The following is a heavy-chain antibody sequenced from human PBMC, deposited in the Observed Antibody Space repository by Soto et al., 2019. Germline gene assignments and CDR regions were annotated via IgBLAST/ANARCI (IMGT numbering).Heavy chain of an antibody. CDR3: ARDFYGRRGASHFAI. V-gene: IGHV1-46*01. CDR1: GYTFTSYY. Sequence: QVQLVQSGAEVKKPGASVKVSCKASGYTFTSYYMHWVRQAPGQGLEWMGISNPSGGSTSYAQQFQARVTMTRDMHTSTVSMELSSLSSEDTAVYYCARDFYGRRGASHFAICGQGTMVSVSS. D-gene: IGHD4-17*01. CDR2: SNPSGGST. J-gene: IGHJ3*02.